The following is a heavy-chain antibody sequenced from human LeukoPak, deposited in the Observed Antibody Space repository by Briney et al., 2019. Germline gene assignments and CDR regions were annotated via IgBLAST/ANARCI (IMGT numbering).Heavy chain of an antibody. V-gene: IGHV1-46*01. Sequence: ASVKVSCKASGYTFTSYYMHWVRQAPGQGLEWMGIINPSGGSTSYAQKFQGRVTMTRDTSTSTVYMELSSLRSEDTAVYYCARAGEYCSSTSCSRDYYYYMDVWGKGTTVTVSS. CDR2: INPSGGST. CDR1: GYTFTSYY. D-gene: IGHD2-2*01. CDR3: ARAGEYCSSTSCSRDYYYYMDV. J-gene: IGHJ6*03.